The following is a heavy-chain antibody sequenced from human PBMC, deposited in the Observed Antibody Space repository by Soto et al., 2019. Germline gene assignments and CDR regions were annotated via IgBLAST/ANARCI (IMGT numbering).Heavy chain of an antibody. CDR1: SGSISSGYVY. Sequence: QVNLQESGPGLVRPSQTLSLTCTVSSGSISSGYVYWSWIRQAPGKDLEWIGDIYRSGSTKYSPSLKSRATISGATSKNQFSLNLRSVTAADTAVYYCARRPYFPGPGSLDSFDYWGQGILVTVSS. D-gene: IGHD3-10*01. CDR3: ARRPYFPGPGSLDSFDY. J-gene: IGHJ4*02. V-gene: IGHV4-30-4*01. CDR2: IYRSGST.